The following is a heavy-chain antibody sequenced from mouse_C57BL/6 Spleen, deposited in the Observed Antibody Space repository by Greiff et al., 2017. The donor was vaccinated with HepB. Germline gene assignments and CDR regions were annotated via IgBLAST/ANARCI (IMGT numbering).Heavy chain of an antibody. CDR1: GFTFSDYG. CDR2: ISSGSSTI. V-gene: IGHV5-17*01. D-gene: IGHD1-1*01. J-gene: IGHJ1*03. CDR3: AREITTVVAHWYFDV. Sequence: EVMLVESGGGLVKPGGSLKLSCAASGFTFSDYGMHWVRQAPEKGLEWVAYISSGSSTIYYADTVKGRFTISRDNAKNTLFLQMTSLRSEDTAMYYCAREITTVVAHWYFDVWGTGTTVTVSS.